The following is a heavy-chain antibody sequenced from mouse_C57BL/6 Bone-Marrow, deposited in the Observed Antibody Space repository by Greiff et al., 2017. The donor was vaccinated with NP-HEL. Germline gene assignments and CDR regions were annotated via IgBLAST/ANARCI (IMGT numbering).Heavy chain of an antibody. V-gene: IGHV1-69*01. CDR1: GYTFTSYW. Sequence: VQLQQPGAELVMPGASVELSCKASGYTFTSYWMHWVKQRPGQGLEWIGEIDPSDSYTNYNQKFKGKSTLTVDKSSSTAYMQLSSLTSEDSAVYYCARRTSLYFDVWGTGTTVTVSS. J-gene: IGHJ1*03. CDR3: ARRTSLYFDV. D-gene: IGHD6-2*01. CDR2: IDPSDSYT.